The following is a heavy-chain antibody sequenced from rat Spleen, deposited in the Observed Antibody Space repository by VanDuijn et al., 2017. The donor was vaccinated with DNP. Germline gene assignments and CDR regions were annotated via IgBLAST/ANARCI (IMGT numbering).Heavy chain of an antibody. J-gene: IGHJ2*01. D-gene: IGHD1-9*01. CDR1: GFTFSDYY. Sequence: EVQLVESGGGLVQPGRSLKLSCAASGFTFSDYYMAWVRQAPTKGLEWVAYIRFDGAITHYGDSVKGRFTISRDNAKSSLYLQVNSLRSEDMATYYCARGVAYYGYNPFDYWGQGVMVTVSS. V-gene: IGHV5-22*01. CDR3: ARGVAYYGYNPFDY. CDR2: IRFDGAIT.